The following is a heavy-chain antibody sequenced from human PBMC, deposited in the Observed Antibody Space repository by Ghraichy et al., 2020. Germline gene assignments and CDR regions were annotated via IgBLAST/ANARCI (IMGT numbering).Heavy chain of an antibody. CDR2: IYGGNKT. V-gene: IGHV3-66*01. D-gene: IGHD1-26*01. Sequence: GESLNISCAASGFSVGSNYMSWVRQAPEKGLEWVSVIYGGNKTYNSDSVKGRFTISRDTSKNTLYLQMNSLRADDSAVYFCARIGRVEWEPLSNWYFDLWGRGTLVTVSS. CDR1: GFSVGSNY. J-gene: IGHJ2*01. CDR3: ARIGRVEWEPLSNWYFDL.